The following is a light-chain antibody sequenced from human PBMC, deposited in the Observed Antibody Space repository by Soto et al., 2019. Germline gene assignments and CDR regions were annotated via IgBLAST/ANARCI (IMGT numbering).Light chain of an antibody. J-gene: IGKJ5*01. CDR2: AAS. CDR1: QSISSY. Sequence: QMTQSPSGLSASGGDSLTITCRASQSISSYLNWYQQKPGKAPXXLIYAASSLQSGVPSRFSGSASGTDFTLTISSLQPEDFATDYCQQANSFPTFGQGTRLEIK. CDR3: QQANSFPT. V-gene: IGKV1-39*01.